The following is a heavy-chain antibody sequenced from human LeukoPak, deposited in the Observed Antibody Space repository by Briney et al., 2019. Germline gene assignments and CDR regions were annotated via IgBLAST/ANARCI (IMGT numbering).Heavy chain of an antibody. V-gene: IGHV3-48*03. CDR2: ISGSGGGT. CDR1: GFTFSSYE. Sequence: PGGSLRLSCAASGFTFSSYEMNWVRQAPGKGLEWVSAISGSGGGTYYADSVKGRFTISRDNAKNSLYLQMNSLRAEDTAVYYCAELGITMIGGVWGKGTTVTISS. D-gene: IGHD3-10*02. J-gene: IGHJ6*04. CDR3: AELGITMIGGV.